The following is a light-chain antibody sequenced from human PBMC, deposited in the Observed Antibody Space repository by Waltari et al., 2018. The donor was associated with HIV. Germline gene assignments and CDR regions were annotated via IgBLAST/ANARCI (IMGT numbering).Light chain of an antibody. CDR2: GNN. V-gene: IGLV1-40*01. CDR3: QSYESRLYSPVI. CDR1: SSDIGAGFD. Sequence: QSELTQPPSVSGAPGQRVTISCTGSSSDIGAGFDVHWYQQIPGTAPKLLIYGNNNRPSGVPDRFSSSKSGTSASLAIAGLQPEDEADYYCQSYESRLYSPVIFGGGTKVTVL. J-gene: IGLJ2*01.